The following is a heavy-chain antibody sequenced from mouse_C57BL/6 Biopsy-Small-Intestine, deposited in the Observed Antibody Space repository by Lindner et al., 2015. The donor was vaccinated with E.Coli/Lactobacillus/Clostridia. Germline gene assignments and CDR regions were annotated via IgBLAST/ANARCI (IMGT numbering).Heavy chain of an antibody. D-gene: IGHD2-12*01. CDR3: ARDRIRLARVSANYNYFYTMDV. J-gene: IGHJ1*03. Sequence: SVKVSCKASGYTFSDYYVHWVRQAPGQGLEWMGRINPRSGATNYAQRFQGRVTMTRDASINTAYMELSRLTSDDTAVYYCARDRIRLARVSANYNYFYTMDVWGKGTTVTISS. CDR1: GYTFSDYY. V-gene: IGHV1-84*02. CDR2: INPRSGAT.